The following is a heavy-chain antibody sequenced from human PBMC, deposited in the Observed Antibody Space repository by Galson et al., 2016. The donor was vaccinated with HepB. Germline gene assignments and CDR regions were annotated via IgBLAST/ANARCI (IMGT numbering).Heavy chain of an antibody. Sequence: SLRLSCAASGFPFSPYAMSWVRQPPGKGLEWVSSLSGSGDVTHHADSVKGRFTISRDNSKNTLYLHMNSLRAEDTALYYCAKSGVWGTHRSPDYWGQGTLVTVSS. CDR2: LSGSGDVT. CDR3: AKSGVWGTHRSPDY. CDR1: GFPFSPYA. J-gene: IGHJ4*02. V-gene: IGHV3-23*01. D-gene: IGHD3-16*02.